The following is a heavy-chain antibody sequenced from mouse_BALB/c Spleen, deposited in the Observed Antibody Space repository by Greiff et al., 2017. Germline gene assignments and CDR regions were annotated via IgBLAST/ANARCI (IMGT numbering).Heavy chain of an antibody. D-gene: IGHD1-1*01. J-gene: IGHJ1*01. Sequence: VQLQHSGPELVKPGASVKMSCKASGYTFTSYVMHWVKQKPGQGLEWIGYINPYNDGTKYNEKFKGKATLTSDKSSSTAYMELSSLTSEDSAVYYCARWGATVGWYFDVWGAGTTVTVSS. CDR2: INPYNDGT. CDR1: GYTFTSYV. CDR3: ARWGATVGWYFDV. V-gene: IGHV1-14*01.